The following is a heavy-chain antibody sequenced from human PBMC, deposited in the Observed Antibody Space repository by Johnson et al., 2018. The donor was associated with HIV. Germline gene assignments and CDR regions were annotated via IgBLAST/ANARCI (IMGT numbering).Heavy chain of an antibody. CDR1: GFTFSSYG. CDR3: VRVGPTLYDAFDI. CDR2: VRNKGQRYST. D-gene: IGHD2-15*01. J-gene: IGHJ3*02. Sequence: VQLVESGGGVVQPGGSLRLSCAASGFTFSSYGMHWVRQAPGRGLEWVGRVRNKGQRYSTSYAASVKGRFTFSRDDLKKSLFLQMNRLKTEDSAVYYCVRVGPTLYDAFDIWGQGTTVTVSS. V-gene: IGHV3-72*01.